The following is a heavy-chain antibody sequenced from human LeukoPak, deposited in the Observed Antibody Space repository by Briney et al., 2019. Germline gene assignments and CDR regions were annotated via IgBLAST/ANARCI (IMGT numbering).Heavy chain of an antibody. Sequence: ASVKVSCKASGYTFTSYNMHWVRQPPGQGLEWMGIINTSGGSTSYAQMFQGRITMINATSTSTFFIVLTGLTSDAAAVYYCARVATRAHDFDYWGDEAPVTVVS. CDR3: ARVATRAHDFDY. CDR1: GYTFTSYN. V-gene: IGHV1-46*01. D-gene: IGHD3-10*01. CDR2: INTSGGST. J-gene: IGHJ4*01.